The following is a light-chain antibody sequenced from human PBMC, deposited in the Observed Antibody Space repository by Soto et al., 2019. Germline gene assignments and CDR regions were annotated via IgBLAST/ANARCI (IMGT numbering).Light chain of an antibody. CDR3: KSYAGSNTYV. CDR1: NSDIGRFNY. J-gene: IGLJ1*01. Sequence: QSVLTQPATVSGSPGQSITISCTGTNSDIGRFNYVSWYQHRPGKAPRLIIYEVVQRPSGVPDRFSGSKSGNTASLTVSGLQAADEADYFCKSYAGSNTYVFGSGTKVTVL. CDR2: EVV. V-gene: IGLV2-8*01.